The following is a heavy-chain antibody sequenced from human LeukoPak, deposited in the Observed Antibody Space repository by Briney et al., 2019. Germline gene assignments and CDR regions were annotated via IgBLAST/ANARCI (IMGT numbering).Heavy chain of an antibody. V-gene: IGHV3-33*06. CDR3: AKAGAVTYMDV. D-gene: IGHD6-19*01. Sequence: GRSLRLSCAASGFTFSSYGMHWVRQAPGKGLEWVAVIWYDGSNKYYADSVKGRFTISRDNSKNTLYLQMNCLRAEDTAVYYCAKAGAVTYMDVWGKGTTVTVSS. CDR1: GFTFSSYG. CDR2: IWYDGSNK. J-gene: IGHJ6*03.